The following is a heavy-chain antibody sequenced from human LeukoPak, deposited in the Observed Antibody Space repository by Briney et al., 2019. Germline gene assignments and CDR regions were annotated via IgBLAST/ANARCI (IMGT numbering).Heavy chain of an antibody. CDR2: ICYSGST. CDR3: ASIDPYCGGDCYSGFDY. J-gene: IGHJ4*02. D-gene: IGHD2-21*02. Sequence: SETLSLTCTVSGGSISSYYWSWIRQPPGKGLEWIGYICYSGSTNYNPSLKSRVTISVDTSKNQFSLKLSSVTAADTAVYYCASIDPYCGGDCYSGFDYWGQGTLVTVSS. V-gene: IGHV4-59*08. CDR1: GGSISSYY.